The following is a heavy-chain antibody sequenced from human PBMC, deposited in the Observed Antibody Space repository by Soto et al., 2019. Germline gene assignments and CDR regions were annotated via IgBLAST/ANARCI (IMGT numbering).Heavy chain of an antibody. D-gene: IGHD3-10*01. CDR1: GGSISSGGYS. CDR2: IYHSGST. CDR3: ARSITMVRGVIIRAFDI. Sequence: QLQLQESGSGLVKPSQTLSLTCAVSGGSISSGGYSWSWIRQPPGKGLEWIGYIYHSGSTYYNPSRKSRVTISVDRSKNQFSLKLSSVTAADTAVYYCARSITMVRGVIIRAFDIWGQGTMVTVSS. V-gene: IGHV4-30-2*01. J-gene: IGHJ3*02.